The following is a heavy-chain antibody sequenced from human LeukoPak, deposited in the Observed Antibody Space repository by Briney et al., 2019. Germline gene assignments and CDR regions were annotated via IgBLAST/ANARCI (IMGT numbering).Heavy chain of an antibody. V-gene: IGHV4-39*07. CDR2: IYYSGST. Sequence: SETLSLTCTVSGGSISSSSYYWGWIRQPPGKGLEWIGSIYYSGSTYYNPSLKSRVTISVDTSKNQFSLKLSSVTAADTAVYYCARAQIAAAERSTHTWFDPWGQGTLVTVSS. CDR3: ARAQIAAAERSTHTWFDP. CDR1: GGSISSSSYY. J-gene: IGHJ5*02. D-gene: IGHD6-13*01.